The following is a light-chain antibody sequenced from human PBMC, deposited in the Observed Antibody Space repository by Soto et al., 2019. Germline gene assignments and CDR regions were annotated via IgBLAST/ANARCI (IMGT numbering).Light chain of an antibody. CDR2: AAF. Sequence: EIVMTQSPATLSVSPGERATLSCRASQSVSRNLAWYQHKPGQAPRLLIFAAFTRATGIPDRFSGSASGTEFTLTTSSLQSEDSGVYYCQQYNDWPRNTFGQGTKLEIK. J-gene: IGKJ2*01. CDR3: QQYNDWPRNT. V-gene: IGKV3-15*01. CDR1: QSVSRN.